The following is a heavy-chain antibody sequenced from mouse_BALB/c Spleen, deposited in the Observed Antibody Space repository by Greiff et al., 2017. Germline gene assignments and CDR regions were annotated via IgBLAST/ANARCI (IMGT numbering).Heavy chain of an antibody. Sequence: VQLQQSGAELVKPGASVKLSCKASGYTFTSYWMHWVKQRPGQGLEWIGEINPSNGRTNYNEKFKSKATLTVDKSSSTAYMQLSSLTSEDSAVYYCARKYYGLSGYFDVWGAGTTVTVSS. CDR3: ARKYYGLSGYFDV. D-gene: IGHD1-1*01. CDR2: INPSNGRT. V-gene: IGHV1S81*02. CDR1: GYTFTSYW. J-gene: IGHJ1*01.